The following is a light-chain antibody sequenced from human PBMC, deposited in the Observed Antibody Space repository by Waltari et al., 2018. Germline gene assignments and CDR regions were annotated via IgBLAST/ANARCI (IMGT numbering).Light chain of an antibody. Sequence: DIVMTQSPAVLYLSPGERATLSCTASQNVYSSLAWYQQRRGQAPRLLIRAASTRATGVPARFRATGSGTEFTLTISSLQSEDFAVYYCQHYSDWPPWTFGQGTRVE. V-gene: IGKV3-15*01. CDR2: AAS. CDR1: QNVYSS. J-gene: IGKJ1*01. CDR3: QHYSDWPPWT.